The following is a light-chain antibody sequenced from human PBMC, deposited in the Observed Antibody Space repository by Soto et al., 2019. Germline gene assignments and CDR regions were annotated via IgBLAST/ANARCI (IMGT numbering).Light chain of an antibody. CDR3: HYYGGSPLP. J-gene: IGKJ4*01. V-gene: IGKV3-20*01. CDR1: QRVSGSN. Sequence: EIVLTQSPGTLSLSPGERVNISCRASQRVSGSNVGWYQQKPGQAPSLLIYGASKRTTGVPDRFSGSGSGTDFTLTISRLEPEDFAVYYCHYYGGSPLPFGGGTKVDIK. CDR2: GAS.